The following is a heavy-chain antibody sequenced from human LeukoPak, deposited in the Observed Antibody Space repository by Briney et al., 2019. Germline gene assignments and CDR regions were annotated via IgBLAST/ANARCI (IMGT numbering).Heavy chain of an antibody. CDR1: GFTFSSYA. CDR3: ASSSSSWYTDFQH. CDR2: ISSNGGST. Sequence: GGSLRLSCAASGFTFSSYAMHWVRQAPGKGLEYVSAISSNGGSTYYANSVKGRFTISRDNSKNTLYLQMGSLRAEDMAVYYCASSSSSWYTDFQHWGQGTLVTVSS. D-gene: IGHD6-13*01. V-gene: IGHV3-64*01. J-gene: IGHJ1*01.